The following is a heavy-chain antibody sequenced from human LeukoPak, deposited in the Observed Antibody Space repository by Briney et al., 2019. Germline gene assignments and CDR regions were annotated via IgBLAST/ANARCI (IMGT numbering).Heavy chain of an antibody. V-gene: IGHV3-53*01. Sequence: GGSLRLSCAVSGFTVSTNSMSWVRQAPGKGLEWVSYIYSDNTHYSDSVKGRFTISRDNAKNTLYLQMNSLRAEDTAVYYCARRAGAYSHPYDYWGQGTLVTVSS. D-gene: IGHD4/OR15-4a*01. CDR1: GFTVSTNS. CDR2: IYSDNT. J-gene: IGHJ4*02. CDR3: ARRAGAYSHPYDY.